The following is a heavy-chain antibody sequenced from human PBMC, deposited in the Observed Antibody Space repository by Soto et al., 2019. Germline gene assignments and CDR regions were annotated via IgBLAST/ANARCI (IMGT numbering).Heavy chain of an antibody. Sequence: QVQLVQSGAEVKKPGSSVKVSCKASGGTFSSYTISWVLQAPGQGLEWMGRIIPILGIANYAQKFQGRVTITADKSTSTAYMELSSLRSEDTAVYYCARSFQSGRSFDYWGQGTLVTVSS. CDR2: IIPILGIA. J-gene: IGHJ4*02. V-gene: IGHV1-69*02. D-gene: IGHD1-26*01. CDR3: ARSFQSGRSFDY. CDR1: GGTFSSYT.